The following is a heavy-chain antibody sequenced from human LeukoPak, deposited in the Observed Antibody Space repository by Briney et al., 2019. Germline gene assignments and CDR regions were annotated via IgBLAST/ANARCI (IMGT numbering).Heavy chain of an antibody. J-gene: IGHJ2*01. CDR1: GFIFDDYA. CDR2: ISWNSGSI. Sequence: GGSLRLSCAASGFIFDDYAMHWVRQAPGKGLEWVSGISWNSGSIGYADSVKGRFTISRDNAKNSLYLQMNSLRAEDTALYYCAKGDMVRGVFWYFDLWGRGTLVTVSS. V-gene: IGHV3-9*01. CDR3: AKGDMVRGVFWYFDL. D-gene: IGHD3-10*01.